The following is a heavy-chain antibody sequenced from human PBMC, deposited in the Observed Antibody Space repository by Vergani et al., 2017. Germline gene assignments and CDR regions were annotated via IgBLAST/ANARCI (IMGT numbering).Heavy chain of an antibody. Sequence: EVQLVESGGVVVQPGGSLRLSCAASGFTFDDYAMHWVRQAPGKGLEWVSLISWDGGSTYYADSVKGRFTISRDNSKNTLYLQMNSLRAEDTAVYYCARGGWELLRAFDIWGQGTMVTVSS. V-gene: IGHV3-43D*03. CDR2: ISWDGGST. D-gene: IGHD1-26*01. CDR1: GFTFDDYA. CDR3: ARGGWELLRAFDI. J-gene: IGHJ3*02.